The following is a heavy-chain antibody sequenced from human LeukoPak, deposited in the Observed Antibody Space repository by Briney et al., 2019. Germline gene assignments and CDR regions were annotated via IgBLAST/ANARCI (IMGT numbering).Heavy chain of an antibody. D-gene: IGHD3-10*01. Sequence: HPGGSLRLSCAASGFTVSSNYMSWVRQAPGKGLEWVSAIYSGGTYYAYADSVKGRLTISRDTSKNTLYLQMNSLRVEDTAVCYCARVTLIRGPPPVWGRGTLVTVSS. CDR3: ARVTLIRGPPPV. CDR1: GFTVSSNY. V-gene: IGHV3-53*01. CDR2: IYSGGTY. J-gene: IGHJ4*02.